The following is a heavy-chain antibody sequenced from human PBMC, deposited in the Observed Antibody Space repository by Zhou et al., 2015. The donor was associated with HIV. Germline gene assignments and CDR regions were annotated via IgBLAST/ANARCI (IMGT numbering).Heavy chain of an antibody. J-gene: IGHJ4*02. V-gene: IGHV1-2*02. CDR1: GYTFTGYY. D-gene: IGHD3-10*01. CDR3: ARDGQLLWFGESRGFFDY. CDR2: INPNSGGT. Sequence: QVQLVQSGAEVKKPGASVKVSCKASGYTFTGYYMHWVRQAPGQGLEWMGWINPNSGGTNYAQKFQGRVTMTRDTSISTAYMELSRLRSDDTAVYYCARDGQLLWFGESRGFFDYWGQGTLVTVSS.